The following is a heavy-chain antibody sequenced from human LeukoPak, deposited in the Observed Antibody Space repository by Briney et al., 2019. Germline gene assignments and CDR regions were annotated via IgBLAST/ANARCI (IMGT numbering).Heavy chain of an antibody. V-gene: IGHV4-59*08. Sequence: SEALSLTCTVSGDSISTYYWSWVRQPPGKGLEWIGYIHYSGSPNYNPSLRSRVTISVDTTKNQFSLKLSSAPAADTAVYFCARRAINSVMFDYWGQGTLVTVSS. CDR2: IHYSGSP. CDR1: GDSISTYY. J-gene: IGHJ4*02. D-gene: IGHD3-16*01. CDR3: ARRAINSVMFDY.